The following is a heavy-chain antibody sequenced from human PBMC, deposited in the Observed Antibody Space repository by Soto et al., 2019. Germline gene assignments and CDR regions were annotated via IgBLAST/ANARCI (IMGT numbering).Heavy chain of an antibody. J-gene: IGHJ4*02. V-gene: IGHV4-4*07. CDR2: FSLSGTT. Sequence: LSLTCTVSGASITGSFFWSWIRQPAGKGLEWIGRFSLSGTTNYNPSLRSRVTMSADVSKNQFSLRLTSVTAADTALYYCARGMTPPGAPAWYYFDSWGQGTLVTVSS. CDR1: GASITGSFF. D-gene: IGHD2-8*02. CDR3: ARGMTPPGAPAWYYFDS.